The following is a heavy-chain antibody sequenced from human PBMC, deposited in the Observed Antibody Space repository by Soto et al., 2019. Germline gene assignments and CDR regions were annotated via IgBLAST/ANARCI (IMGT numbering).Heavy chain of an antibody. V-gene: IGHV3-21*01. J-gene: IGHJ3*02. CDR1: GLTFSSYS. D-gene: IGHD5-18*01. CDR3: ARAGIQLWLRRDAFDI. CDR2: ISSSSSYI. Sequence: AGGSLRLSCAASGLTFSSYSMNWVRQAPGKGLEWVSSISSSSSYIYYADSVKGRFTISRDNAKNSLYLQMNSLRAEDTAVYYCARAGIQLWLRRDAFDIWGQGTMVTVSS.